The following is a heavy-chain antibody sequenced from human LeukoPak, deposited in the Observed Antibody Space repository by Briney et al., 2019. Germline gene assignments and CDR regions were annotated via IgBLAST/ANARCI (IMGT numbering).Heavy chain of an antibody. CDR1: GFTFSNAW. V-gene: IGHV3-48*01. CDR2: ISSSSSTI. CDR3: ARSLRYDFWSGYYGGFDY. D-gene: IGHD3-3*01. Sequence: GGSLRLSCATSGFTFSNAWMNWVRQAPGKGLEWVSYISSSSSTIYYADSVKARFTISRDNAKNSLYLQMNSLRAEDTAVYYCARSLRYDFWSGYYGGFDYWGQGTLVTVSS. J-gene: IGHJ4*02.